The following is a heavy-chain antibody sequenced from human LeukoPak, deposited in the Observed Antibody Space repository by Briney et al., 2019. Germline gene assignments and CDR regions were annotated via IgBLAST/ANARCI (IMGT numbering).Heavy chain of an antibody. Sequence: GGSLRLSCAASGFTFSDYYMSWIRQAPGKGLEWVSYISSSGSTIYYADSVKGRFTISRDNAKNSLYLQMNSLRAEDAAVYYCAREGIQLWLRSIDYWGQGTLVTVSS. D-gene: IGHD5-18*01. V-gene: IGHV3-11*01. CDR3: AREGIQLWLRSIDY. CDR2: ISSSGSTI. CDR1: GFTFSDYY. J-gene: IGHJ4*02.